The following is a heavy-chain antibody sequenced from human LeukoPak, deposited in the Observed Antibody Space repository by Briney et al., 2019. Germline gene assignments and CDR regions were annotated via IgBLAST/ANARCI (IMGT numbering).Heavy chain of an antibody. V-gene: IGHV3-64*01. D-gene: IGHD6-19*01. J-gene: IGHJ4*02. Sequence: GGSLRLSCAASGFTFSIYAMHWVRQGPGKGLEHVSGISYNGSQTYYGNSVKDRFTISRENAKNTVYLQMASLIVDYMAVYYCVRDRGGSGWYYFDYWGQGILVTVSS. CDR3: VRDRGGSGWYYFDY. CDR2: ISYNGSQT. CDR1: GFTFSIYA.